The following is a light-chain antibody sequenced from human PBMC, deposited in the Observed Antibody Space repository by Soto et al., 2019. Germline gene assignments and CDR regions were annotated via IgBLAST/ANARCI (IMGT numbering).Light chain of an antibody. Sequence: EIVLTQSPGTLSLSPGERAILSCRDGQSVSSRYLAWYQQKPGQAPRLLIYGASSRATGIPDRFSGSGSGTDFTLTISRLEPEDFAVYYCQQYDTSPYTFGQGTNLEIK. CDR3: QQYDTSPYT. CDR1: QSVSSRY. CDR2: GAS. V-gene: IGKV3-20*01. J-gene: IGKJ2*01.